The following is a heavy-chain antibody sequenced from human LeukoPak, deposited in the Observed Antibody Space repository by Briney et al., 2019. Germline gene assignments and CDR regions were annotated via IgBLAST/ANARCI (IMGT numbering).Heavy chain of an antibody. CDR2: IYYSGST. CDR1: GGSISSSSYY. CDR3: ARQGIAPTFFDY. Sequence: SETLSLTCTVSGGSISSSSYYWGWIRQPPGKGLEWIGSIYYSGSTYYNPSLKSRVTISVDTSKNQFSLKLSSVTAADTAVYYCARQGIAPTFFDYWGQGTLATVSS. J-gene: IGHJ4*02. V-gene: IGHV4-39*01. D-gene: IGHD6-13*01.